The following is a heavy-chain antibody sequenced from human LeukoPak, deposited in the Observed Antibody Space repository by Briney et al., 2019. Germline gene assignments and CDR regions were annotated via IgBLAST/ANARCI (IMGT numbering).Heavy chain of an antibody. CDR2: ISSKAITI. J-gene: IGHJ4*02. CDR1: GFTFSNYE. D-gene: IGHD6-6*01. V-gene: IGHV3-48*03. Sequence: GVSLRLSCAASGFTFSNYEINWVRQAPGKGLESVAYISSKAITIHYAASAKGRFTIYRANAKNSLSLQMNSLRGEDTAVYYCARTGPSSAGSSPFDYWGQGTLVTVSS. CDR3: ARTGPSSAGSSPFDY.